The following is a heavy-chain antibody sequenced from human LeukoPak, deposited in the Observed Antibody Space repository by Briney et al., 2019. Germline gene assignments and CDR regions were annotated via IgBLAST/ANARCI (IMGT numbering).Heavy chain of an antibody. CDR3: AKMQGYFDY. CDR1: GLNFSSYG. V-gene: IGHV3-23*01. CDR2: ITGDGTTT. Sequence: GGSLRLSCEASGLNFSSYGMSWVRRAPGKGLQWVSAITGDGTTTYYADSVKGRFTISRDNSKNMLYLQMSSLRAEDTAVYYCAKMQGYFDYWGQGTLVPVSS. J-gene: IGHJ4*02.